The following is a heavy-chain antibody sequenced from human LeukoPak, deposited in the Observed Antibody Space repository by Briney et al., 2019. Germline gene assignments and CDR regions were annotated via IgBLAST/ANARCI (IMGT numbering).Heavy chain of an antibody. CDR2: IVVGSGNT. J-gene: IGHJ4*02. CDR3: ASGEDGYNYWYWRFDY. CDR1: GFTFTSSA. D-gene: IGHD5-24*01. Sequence: SVKVSCKASGFTFTSSAMQWVRQARGQRLEWIGWIVVGSGNTNYAQKFQGRVTITADESTSTAYMELSSLRSEDTAVYYCASGEDGYNYWYWRFDYWGQGTLVTVSS. V-gene: IGHV1-58*02.